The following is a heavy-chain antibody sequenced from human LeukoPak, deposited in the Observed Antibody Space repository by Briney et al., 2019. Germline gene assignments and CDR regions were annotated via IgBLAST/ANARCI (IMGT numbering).Heavy chain of an antibody. Sequence: PSETLSLTCAAYGGSFSGYYWSWIRQPPGKGLEWIGEINHSGSTNYNPSLKSRVTISVDTSKNQFSLKLSSVTAADTAVYYCARGVRIARQEYWGQGTLVTVSS. CDR2: INHSGST. CDR3: ARGVRIARQEY. J-gene: IGHJ4*02. D-gene: IGHD3-10*01. CDR1: GGSFSGYY. V-gene: IGHV4-34*01.